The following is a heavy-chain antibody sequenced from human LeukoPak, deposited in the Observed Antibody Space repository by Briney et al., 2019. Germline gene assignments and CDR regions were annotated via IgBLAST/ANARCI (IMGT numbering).Heavy chain of an antibody. CDR2: IYTSGST. CDR3: ARDFSYYYDSSGPVRVAFDI. CDR1: GGSISSYY. Sequence: PSETLSLTCTVSGGSISSYYWSWIRQPAGKGLEWIGRIYTSGSTNYNPSLKSRVTMSVGTSKNQFSLKLSSVTAADTAVYYCARDFSYYYDSSGPVRVAFDIWGQGTMVTVSS. J-gene: IGHJ3*02. D-gene: IGHD3-22*01. V-gene: IGHV4-4*07.